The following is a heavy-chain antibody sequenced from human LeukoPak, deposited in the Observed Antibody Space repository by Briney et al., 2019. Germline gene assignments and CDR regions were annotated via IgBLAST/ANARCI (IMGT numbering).Heavy chain of an antibody. V-gene: IGHV4-39*01. J-gene: IGHJ5*02. Sequence: SETLSLTCTVSGGSIRSSSYYWGWIRRPPGKGLEWIGSFYYSGSTYYNPSLKSRVTISVDTSKNQLSLKLSSVTAADTAVFYCARHQGDNTLIGWFDPWGQGTLVTVSS. CDR1: GGSIRSSSYY. CDR2: FYYSGST. CDR3: ARHQGDNTLIGWFDP. D-gene: IGHD2-21*01.